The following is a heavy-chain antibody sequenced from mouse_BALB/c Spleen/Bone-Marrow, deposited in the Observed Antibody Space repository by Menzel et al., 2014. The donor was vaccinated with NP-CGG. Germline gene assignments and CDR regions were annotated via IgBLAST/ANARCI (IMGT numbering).Heavy chain of an antibody. V-gene: IGHV4-1*02. CDR1: GFDFSRYW. CDR3: ARQWYYGSSDY. Sequence: EVKLQESGGGPVQPGGSLKLPCAASGFDFSRYWMSWVRQAPGKGLEWIGEINPDSSTINYTPSLKDKFVISRDNAKNTLYLQMRNVRSEDTALYYCARQWYYGSSDYWGQGTTLTVSS. D-gene: IGHD1-1*01. CDR2: INPDSSTI. J-gene: IGHJ2*01.